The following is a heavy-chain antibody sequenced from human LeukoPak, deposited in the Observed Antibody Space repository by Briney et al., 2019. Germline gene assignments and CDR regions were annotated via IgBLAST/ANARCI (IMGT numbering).Heavy chain of an antibody. CDR1: GGSISSYY. V-gene: IGHV4-59*01. Sequence: SETLSLTCTVSGGSISSYYWSWIRQPPGKGLEWIGYIYYSGSTNYNPSLKSRVTMSVDTSKNQFSLKLSSVTAADTAVYYCARDDSSGWYYFDYWGQGTLVTVSS. J-gene: IGHJ4*02. CDR2: IYYSGST. D-gene: IGHD6-19*01. CDR3: ARDDSSGWYYFDY.